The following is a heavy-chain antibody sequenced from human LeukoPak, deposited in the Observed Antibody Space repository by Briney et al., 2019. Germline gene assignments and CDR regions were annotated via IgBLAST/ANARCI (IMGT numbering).Heavy chain of an antibody. Sequence: GGSLRLSCAASGFPFTSYAMSWVRQAPGKGLEWVSAISGSGGSAFYADSVRGRFTISRDNSKNTLDLQMNSLGAEDTAIYDCARGQAELLSGGNWFDPWGQGTLVTVSS. J-gene: IGHJ5*02. CDR1: GFPFTSYA. CDR3: ARGQAELLSGGNWFDP. CDR2: ISGSGGSA. V-gene: IGHV3-23*01. D-gene: IGHD2-2*01.